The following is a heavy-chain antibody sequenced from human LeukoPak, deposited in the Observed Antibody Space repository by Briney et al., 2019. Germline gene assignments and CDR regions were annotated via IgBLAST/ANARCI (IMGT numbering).Heavy chain of an antibody. CDR2: ISSSGSTI. V-gene: IGHV3-48*03. CDR1: GLTFSSYE. J-gene: IGHJ4*02. CDR3: ARDTPYKYYYDSSGSHDY. Sequence: GGSLRLSCAASGLTFSSYEMNWVRQAPGKGLEWVSYISSSGSTIYYADSVKGRFTISRDNAKNSLYLQMNSLRAEDTAVYYCARDTPYKYYYDSSGSHDYWGQGTLVTVSS. D-gene: IGHD3-22*01.